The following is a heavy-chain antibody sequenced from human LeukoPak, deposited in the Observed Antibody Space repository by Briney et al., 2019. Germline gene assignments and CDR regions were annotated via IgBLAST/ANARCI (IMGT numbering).Heavy chain of an antibody. Sequence: GGSLRLSCAASGFTFSSYAMSWVRQAPGKGLEWVSTISGSGGSTYYADSVKGRFTISRDNSKNTLYLQMNSLRAEDTAVYYCAKDQDSSGYYLDVWGKGTTVTVSP. D-gene: IGHD3-22*01. V-gene: IGHV3-23*01. CDR3: AKDQDSSGYYLDV. CDR1: GFTFSSYA. CDR2: ISGSGGST. J-gene: IGHJ6*04.